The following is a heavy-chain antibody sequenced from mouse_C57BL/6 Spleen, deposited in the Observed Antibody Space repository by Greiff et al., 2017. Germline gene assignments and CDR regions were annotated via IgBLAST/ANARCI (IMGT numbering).Heavy chain of an antibody. J-gene: IGHJ3*01. CDR1: GFSLTSYG. CDR2: IWGGGST. D-gene: IGHD3-2*02. V-gene: IGHV2-9*01. CDR3: AKHEDSSGYGGFAY. Sequence: VKVVESGPGLVAPSQSLSITCTVSGFSLTSYGVAWVRQPPGKGLEWLGVIWGGGSTNYNSALMSRLSISKDNSKSQVFLKMNSLQTDDTAMYYCAKHEDSSGYGGFAYWGQGTLVTVSA.